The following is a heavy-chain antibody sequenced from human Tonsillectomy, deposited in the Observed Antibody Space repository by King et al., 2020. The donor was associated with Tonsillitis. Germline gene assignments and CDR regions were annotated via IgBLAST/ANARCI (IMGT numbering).Heavy chain of an antibody. Sequence: VQLVESGGDLVQPGGSLRLSCAASGFTFSDYAMTSVRQAPGKGLEGVSGISISGNNNYYAAAGKGRFTISRDNSKNTLHPQMNSLRAEDTAIYYCVMTTPYYFDYWGQGTLVTVSS. CDR3: VMTTPYYFDY. V-gene: IGHV3-23*04. D-gene: IGHD1-1*01. CDR2: ISISGNNN. J-gene: IGHJ4*02. CDR1: GFTFSDYA.